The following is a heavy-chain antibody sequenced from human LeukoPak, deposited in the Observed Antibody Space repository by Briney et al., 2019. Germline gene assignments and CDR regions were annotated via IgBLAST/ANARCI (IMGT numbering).Heavy chain of an antibody. J-gene: IGHJ4*02. V-gene: IGHV1-69*04. CDR3: AIRSDGAYCGGDCFYLDC. Sequence: ASVKVSCKTSGGTFSSFALSWVRLAPGQGLEWMGRIIPILNTEEYAQRFQGRVTITADTSTSTVYMELSSLKSEDTAIYYCAIRSDGAYCGGDCFYLDCWGQGTLVTVSS. D-gene: IGHD2-21*02. CDR2: IIPILNTE. CDR1: GGTFSSFA.